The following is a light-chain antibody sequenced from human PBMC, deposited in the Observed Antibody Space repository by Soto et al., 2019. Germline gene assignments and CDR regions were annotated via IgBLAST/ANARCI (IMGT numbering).Light chain of an antibody. CDR2: SNN. J-gene: IGLJ7*01. Sequence: QSVLTQPPSASGTPGQRVTNSCSGSSSNIGSNTVNWYQHFPGTAPKLLIYSNNQRPSGVPDRFSGSKSGTSASLAISGLQSEDEADYYCAAWDDSLNGAVFGGGTQLTVL. V-gene: IGLV1-44*01. CDR3: AAWDDSLNGAV. CDR1: SSNIGSNT.